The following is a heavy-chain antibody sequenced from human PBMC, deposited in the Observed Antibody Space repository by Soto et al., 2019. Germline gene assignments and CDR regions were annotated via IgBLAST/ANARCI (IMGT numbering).Heavy chain of an antibody. Sequence: EVQLVESGGGLVKPGGSLRLSCAASGFTFSSYSMTWVRQAPGKGPEWVADITTSSSFRFYADSVKGRFTISRDDAKNSLYLQMNSLRAEDTGVYYCARDLGVALATLTLDYWGQGTLVTVSS. CDR3: ARDLGVALATLTLDY. CDR2: ITTSSSFR. J-gene: IGHJ4*02. CDR1: GFTFSSYS. D-gene: IGHD2-15*01. V-gene: IGHV3-21*01.